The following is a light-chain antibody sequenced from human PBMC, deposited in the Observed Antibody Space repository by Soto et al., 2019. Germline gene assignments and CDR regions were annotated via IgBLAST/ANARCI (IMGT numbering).Light chain of an antibody. V-gene: IGLV1-44*01. J-gene: IGLJ2*01. CDR1: DTTIGRNS. CDR2: STD. CDR3: AAWDDRVSGV. Sequence: QSVLTQPPSASGTPGQRVTISCSGSDTTIGRNSVNWYPQLPGTDPRLLIYSTDHRPSGVPVRFSGSKSGTSASLAISGLKYEDEADYYCAAWDDRVSGVFGGGTKLTVL.